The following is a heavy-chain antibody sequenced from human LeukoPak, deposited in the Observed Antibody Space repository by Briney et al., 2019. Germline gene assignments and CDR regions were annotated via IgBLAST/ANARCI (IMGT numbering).Heavy chain of an antibody. CDR3: ARGGGYSYGTYYYYGMDV. CDR1: GFTLSNYA. V-gene: IGHV3-23*01. D-gene: IGHD5-18*01. J-gene: IGHJ6*02. Sequence: GGSLRLSCAASGFTLSNYAMSWVRQAPGKGLEWVSSIHYNGDSTYYADSVKGRFTISRDNSKNTLYLQMGSLRAEDMAVYYCARGGGYSYGTYYYYGMDVWGQGTTVTVSS. CDR2: IHYNGDST.